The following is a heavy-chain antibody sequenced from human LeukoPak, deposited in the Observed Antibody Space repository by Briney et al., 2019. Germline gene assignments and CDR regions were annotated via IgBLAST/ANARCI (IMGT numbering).Heavy chain of an antibody. CDR1: GGSFSGYY. Sequence: PSETLSLTCAVYGGSFSGYYWSWIRQPPGKGLEWIGEINHSGSTNYNPSLKSRVTISVDTSKNQFSLKLSSVTAADTAVYYCARGDAAGRSFDYWGQGTLVTVSS. J-gene: IGHJ4*02. CDR3: ARGDAAGRSFDY. D-gene: IGHD6-13*01. V-gene: IGHV4-34*01. CDR2: INHSGST.